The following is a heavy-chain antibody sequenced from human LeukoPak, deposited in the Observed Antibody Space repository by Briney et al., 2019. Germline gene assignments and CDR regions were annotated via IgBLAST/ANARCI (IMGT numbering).Heavy chain of an antibody. J-gene: IGHJ4*02. CDR1: GYTLTELS. CDR3: AKGGKYYYGSGSYYRDY. D-gene: IGHD3-10*01. V-gene: IGHV1-24*01. CDR2: FDPEDGET. Sequence: ASVKVSCKVSGYTLTELSMHWVRQAPGKGLEWMGGFDPEDGETIYAQKFQGRVTMTEDTSTDTAYMELSSLRSEDTAVYYCAKGGKYYYGSGSYYRDYWGQGTLVTVSS.